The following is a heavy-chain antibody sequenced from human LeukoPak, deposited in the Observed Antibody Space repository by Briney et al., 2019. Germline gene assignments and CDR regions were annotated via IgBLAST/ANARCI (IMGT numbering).Heavy chain of an antibody. CDR3: ARVYSSGWYVRGDAFDI. CDR1: GGSISSSSYY. CDR2: IYYSGST. V-gene: IGHV4-39*07. Sequence: KSSETLSLTCTVSGGSISSSSYYWGWIRQPPGKGLEWIGSIYYSGSTYYNPSLKSRVTISVDTSKNQFSLKLSSVTAADTAVYYCARVYSSGWYVRGDAFDIWGQGTMVTVSS. J-gene: IGHJ3*02. D-gene: IGHD6-19*01.